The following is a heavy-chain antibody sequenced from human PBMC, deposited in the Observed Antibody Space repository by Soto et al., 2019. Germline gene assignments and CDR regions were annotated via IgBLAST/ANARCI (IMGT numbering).Heavy chain of an antibody. V-gene: IGHV3-33*01. D-gene: IGHD3-16*01. CDR1: GFTFSSFG. CDR3: ARDIWMGVTPSGMGV. CDR2: IWYDGSSK. Sequence: QVQLVESGGGVVQPGRSLRLSCAASGFTFSSFGMYWVRQAPGKGLEWVAVIWYDGSSKFYADSVKGRFTISRDNSKNTLYLQMNSLRAEDTAVYYCARDIWMGVTPSGMGVWGQGTTVTVSS. J-gene: IGHJ6*02.